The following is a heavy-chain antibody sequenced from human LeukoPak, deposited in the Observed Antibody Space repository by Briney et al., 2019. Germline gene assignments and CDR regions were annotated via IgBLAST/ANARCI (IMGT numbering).Heavy chain of an antibody. CDR2: IKQDGSEK. CDR1: GFTFSSYW. Sequence: GGSLRLSCAASGFTFSSYWMSWVRQAPGKGLEWVANIKQDGSEKYYVDSVKGRFTISRDNAKNSLFLQMNSLRAEDTAVYYCAREAAHIAGYDILTGYYTTQMYYFDYWGQGTLVTVSS. D-gene: IGHD3-9*01. J-gene: IGHJ4*02. CDR3: AREAAHIAGYDILTGYYTTQMYYFDY. V-gene: IGHV3-7*01.